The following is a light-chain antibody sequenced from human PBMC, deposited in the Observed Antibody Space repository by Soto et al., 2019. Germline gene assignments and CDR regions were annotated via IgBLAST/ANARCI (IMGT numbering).Light chain of an antibody. V-gene: IGLV1-40*01. CDR1: SSNIGAGYD. CDR2: VNS. CDR3: QSYDSSLSAAV. Sequence: QSVLTQPPSVSGAPGQRVTISCTGSSSNIGAGYDVHWYQQLPGTAPKLLIYVNSNRPSGVPNRFSGSKSGTSASLAITGLQAEDEADYYCQSYDSSLSAAVLGGGTKLTVL. J-gene: IGLJ2*01.